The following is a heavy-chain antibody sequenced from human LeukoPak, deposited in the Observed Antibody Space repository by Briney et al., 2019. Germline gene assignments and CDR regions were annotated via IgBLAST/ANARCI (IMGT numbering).Heavy chain of an antibody. V-gene: IGHV5-51*01. CDR3: AKLDALVTPSATTNYYHMDV. D-gene: IGHD2-21*02. CDR1: GYSFTSYW. Sequence: GESLKISCKGSGYSFTSYWIGWVRQMPGKGLEWMGIIYADDSDTKFSPSFQGQVSISVDKFISTTYLQWRSLKASDTAMYYCAKLDALVTPSATTNYYHMDVWGKGTMVIVSS. J-gene: IGHJ6*03. CDR2: IYADDSDT.